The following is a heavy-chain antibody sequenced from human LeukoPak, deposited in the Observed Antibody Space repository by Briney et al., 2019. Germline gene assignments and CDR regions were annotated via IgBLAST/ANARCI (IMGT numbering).Heavy chain of an antibody. J-gene: IGHJ4*02. D-gene: IGHD5-12*01. CDR3: ARGVATEYYFDY. CDR1: GFTFSSYG. V-gene: IGHV3-33*01. CDR2: IWYDGGNK. Sequence: SGGSLRLSRAASGFTFSSYGMHWVRQAPGKGLEWVAVIWYDGGNKYYADSVKGRFTISRDNSKNTLYLQMNSLRAEDTAVYYCARGVATEYYFDYWGQGTLVTVSS.